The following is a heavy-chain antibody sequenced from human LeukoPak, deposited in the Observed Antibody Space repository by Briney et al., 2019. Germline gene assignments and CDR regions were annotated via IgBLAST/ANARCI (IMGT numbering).Heavy chain of an antibody. V-gene: IGHV5-51*01. CDR1: GYTFTSNW. Sequence: GESLQISCKASGYTFTSNWIGWVRQMPGKGLELMGIIFPGDSDTRYSPSFEGQVTISADESTSTAYLQWSSLQASDTAMYYCARRGGTAMATDYWGQGTLVTVSS. CDR3: ARRGGTAMATDY. J-gene: IGHJ4*02. D-gene: IGHD5-18*01. CDR2: IFPGDSDT.